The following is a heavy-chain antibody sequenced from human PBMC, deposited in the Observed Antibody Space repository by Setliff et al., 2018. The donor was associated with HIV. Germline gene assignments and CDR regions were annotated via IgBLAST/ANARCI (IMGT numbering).Heavy chain of an antibody. V-gene: IGHV1-2*02. Sequence: GASVKVSCKASGYTFTDYFVHWVRQAPGQGLEWMGWINPNSGATNYVQDFQGRVTMTRDTSINTVYMELTSLRSDDTAIYYCARSATFLEVGVAKWGPGTLVTVS. CDR1: GYTFTDYF. D-gene: IGHD2-15*01. CDR2: INPNSGAT. CDR3: ARSATFLEVGVAK. J-gene: IGHJ4*02.